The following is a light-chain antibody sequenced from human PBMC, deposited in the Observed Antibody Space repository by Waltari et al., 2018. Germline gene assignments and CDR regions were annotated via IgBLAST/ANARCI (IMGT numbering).Light chain of an antibody. CDR3: QQYGSSPLFT. J-gene: IGKJ3*01. CDR1: QSVSSSY. Sequence: DIVLTQSPGTLSLSPGERATLSCRASQSVSSSYLAWYQQKPVQAPRLLIYGASSRATGIPDRFSGSGSGTDFTLTISRLEPEDFAVYYCQQYGSSPLFTFGPGTKVDIK. V-gene: IGKV3-20*01. CDR2: GAS.